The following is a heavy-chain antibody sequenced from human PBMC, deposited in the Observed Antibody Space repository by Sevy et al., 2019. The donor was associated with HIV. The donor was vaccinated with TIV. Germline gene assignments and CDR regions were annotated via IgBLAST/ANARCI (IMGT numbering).Heavy chain of an antibody. CDR2: INHSGST. CDR1: GGSLSSYS. Sequence: SETLSLTCAVYGGSLSSYSWSWIRQPPGRGLEWIGEINHSGSTNYNPSLKSRVTISVDTSKNQLSLKLTSVTAADTAVYYCARALRPYSFDTSTYFDYWGQGTLVTVSS. CDR3: ARALRPYSFDTSTYFDY. V-gene: IGHV4-34*01. D-gene: IGHD3-22*01. J-gene: IGHJ4*02.